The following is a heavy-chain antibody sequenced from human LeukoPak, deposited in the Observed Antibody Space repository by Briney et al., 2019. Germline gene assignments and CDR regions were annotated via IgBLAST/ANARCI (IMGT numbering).Heavy chain of an antibody. V-gene: IGHV3-21*01. Sequence: GGSLRLSCAASGFTFSSYSMNWVRQAPGKGLEWVSSISSSSYIYYADSAKGRFTISRDNAKNPLYLQMNSLRAEDTAVYYCARDGYGDYGYFQHWGQGTLVTVSS. J-gene: IGHJ1*01. CDR2: ISSSSYI. D-gene: IGHD4-17*01. CDR1: GFTFSSYS. CDR3: ARDGYGDYGYFQH.